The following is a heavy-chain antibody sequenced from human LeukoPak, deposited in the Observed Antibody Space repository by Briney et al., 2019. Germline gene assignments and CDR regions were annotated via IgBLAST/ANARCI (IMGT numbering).Heavy chain of an antibody. Sequence: ASVKVSCKASGYTFTGYYMHWVRQAPGQGLEWMGWINPDSGGTNNAQRFQGRVTMTRDTSISTAYMELSRLRSDDTAVYYCARTFYDTLDSDAFDFWGQGTMVIVSS. CDR2: INPDSGGT. D-gene: IGHD2/OR15-2a*01. CDR3: ARTFYDTLDSDAFDF. J-gene: IGHJ3*01. V-gene: IGHV1-2*02. CDR1: GYTFTGYY.